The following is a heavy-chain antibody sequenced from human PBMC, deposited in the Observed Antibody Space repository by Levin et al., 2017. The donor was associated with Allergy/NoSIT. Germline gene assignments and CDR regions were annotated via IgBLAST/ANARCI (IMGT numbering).Heavy chain of an antibody. CDR2: ISYDGSNK. Sequence: GESLKISCAASGFTFSSYAVYWVRQAPGKGLEWVAVISYDGSNKYYADSVKGRFTISRDNSKNTLYLQMNSLRAEDTAVYYCARDLESTGGNYFYYYYGMDVWGQGTTVTVSS. V-gene: IGHV3-30-3*01. CDR1: GFTFSSYA. J-gene: IGHJ6*02. D-gene: IGHD4-23*01. CDR3: ARDLESTGGNYFYYYYGMDV.